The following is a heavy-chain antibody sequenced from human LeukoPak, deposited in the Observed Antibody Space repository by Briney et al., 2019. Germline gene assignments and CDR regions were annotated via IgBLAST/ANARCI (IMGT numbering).Heavy chain of an antibody. J-gene: IGHJ6*02. V-gene: IGHV3-53*01. CDR2: IYSGGST. CDR3: ARDKVRANYYYYYGMDV. CDR1: GFTVSSNY. Sequence: GGSLRLSCAASGFTVSSNYMSWVRQAPGKGLEWVSVIYSGGSTYYADSVKGRFTISRDNSKNTLYLQMNSLRAEDTAVYYCARDKVRANYYYYYGMDVWGQGTTVTVSS.